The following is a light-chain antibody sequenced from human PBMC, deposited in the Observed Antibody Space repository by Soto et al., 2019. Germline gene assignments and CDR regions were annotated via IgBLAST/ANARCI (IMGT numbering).Light chain of an antibody. CDR3: QQRSGWPWG. J-gene: IGKJ1*01. CDR2: DAS. Sequence: EIVLTQSPATLSLSPGERATLSCRASQSVSSYLAWYQQKLGQAPRLLIYDASNRATGIPARFSGSGSGTDFTLTISSLEPEDFAVYYCQQRSGWPWGFGQGTKVEIK. CDR1: QSVSSY. V-gene: IGKV3-11*01.